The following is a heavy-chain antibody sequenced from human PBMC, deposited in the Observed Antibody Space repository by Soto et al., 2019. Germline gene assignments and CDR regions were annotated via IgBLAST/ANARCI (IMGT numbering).Heavy chain of an antibody. Sequence: SVKVSFKASGGTFSSYAISWVRQAPGQGLEWMGGVIPIFGTANYAQKFQGRVTITADESTSTAYMELSSLRSEDTAVYYCARGTLGYCSSTSCRGWDYYYYGMDAWGQGTTVTVSS. V-gene: IGHV1-69*13. CDR1: GGTFSSYA. CDR3: ARGTLGYCSSTSCRGWDYYYYGMDA. J-gene: IGHJ6*02. CDR2: VIPIFGTA. D-gene: IGHD2-2*01.